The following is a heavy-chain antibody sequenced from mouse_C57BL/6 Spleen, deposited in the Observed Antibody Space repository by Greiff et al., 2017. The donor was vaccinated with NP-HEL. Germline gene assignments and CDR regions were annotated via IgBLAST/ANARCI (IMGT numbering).Heavy chain of an antibody. J-gene: IGHJ2*01. CDR2: IDPETGGT. Sequence: VKLMESGAELVRPGASVTLSCKASGYTFTDYEMHWVKQTPVHGLEWIGAIDPETGGTAYNQKFKGKAILTADKSSSTAYMELRSLTSEDSAVYYCTSIYDGYPDYWGQGTTLTVSS. CDR1: GYTFTDYE. CDR3: TSIYDGYPDY. V-gene: IGHV1-15*01. D-gene: IGHD2-3*01.